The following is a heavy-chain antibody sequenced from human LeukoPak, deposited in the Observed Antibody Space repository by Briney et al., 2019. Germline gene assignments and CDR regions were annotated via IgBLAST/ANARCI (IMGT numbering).Heavy chain of an antibody. J-gene: IGHJ4*02. D-gene: IGHD5-18*01. CDR1: GGSISSSSYY. Sequence: SETLSLTCTVSGGSISSSSYYWGWIRQPPGKGLEWIVSIYYSGSTYYNPSLKSRITISVDTSKNQFSLKLSSVTAADTAVYYCARTARVLRGYSYGSLYHFDYWGQGTLVTVSS. CDR2: IYYSGST. CDR3: ARTARVLRGYSYGSLYHFDY. V-gene: IGHV4-39*01.